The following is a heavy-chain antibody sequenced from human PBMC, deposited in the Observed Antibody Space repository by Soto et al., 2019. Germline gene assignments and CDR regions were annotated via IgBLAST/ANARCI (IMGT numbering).Heavy chain of an antibody. CDR3: EKYCSSAVCFDY. CDR2: ISGSGDTK. Sequence: LRLSCASSGFTFSSCSMNWVRQAPGNGLEGVSFISGSGDTKYYADSVKGRFTISRDHAKNSLYLQMSSLRDEDTAVYYCEKYCSSAVCFDYWGQGTMVTVYS. V-gene: IGHV3-48*02. J-gene: IGHJ4*02. CDR1: GFTFSSCS. D-gene: IGHD2-15*01.